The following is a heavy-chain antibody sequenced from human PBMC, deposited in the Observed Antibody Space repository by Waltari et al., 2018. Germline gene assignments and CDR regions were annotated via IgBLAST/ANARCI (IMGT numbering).Heavy chain of an antibody. J-gene: IGHJ6*02. D-gene: IGHD6-19*01. V-gene: IGHV3-23*01. CDR2: MTGTGGGPPYANSP. CDR3: AKGSGMDV. Sequence: QVLESGGGLVQPGGSLRLPCVDSGFDFINSAMSWVRQTPEEGLSWVATMTGTGGGPPYANSPYYADSVKGRFTISRDNSKNTIYLQMSSLGAEDTGVYYCAKGSGMDVWGQGTTVTVSS. CDR1: GFDFINSA.